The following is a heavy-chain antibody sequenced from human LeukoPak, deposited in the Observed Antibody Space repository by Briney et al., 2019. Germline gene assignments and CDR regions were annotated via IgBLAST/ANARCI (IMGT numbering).Heavy chain of an antibody. CDR3: AKDARVMGLYDAFDI. J-gene: IGHJ3*02. CDR2: ISGSGGST. CDR1: GFTFSSYA. D-gene: IGHD3-16*01. V-gene: IGHV3-23*01. Sequence: PGGSLRLSCAASGFTFSSYAMSWVRQAPGKGLEWVSAISGSGGSTYYADSVKGRFTISRDNSKYTLYLQMNSLSAEDTAVYYCAKDARVMGLYDAFDIWGQGTMVTVSS.